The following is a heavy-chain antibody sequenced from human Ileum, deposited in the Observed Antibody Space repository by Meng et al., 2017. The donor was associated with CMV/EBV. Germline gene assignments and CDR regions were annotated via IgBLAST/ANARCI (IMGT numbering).Heavy chain of an antibody. J-gene: IGHJ5*02. CDR1: GCSISSGGYS. D-gene: IGHD1-20*01. Sequence: SGCSISSGGYSWSWIRQPPGKGLEWIGYIFNSGSTYYHPSLKSRVSISIDRSKNQFSLKLTSVTAADTAVYYCAREGSITGTTAVLDPWGQGTLVTVSS. V-gene: IGHV4-30-2*01. CDR2: IFNSGST. CDR3: AREGSITGTTAVLDP.